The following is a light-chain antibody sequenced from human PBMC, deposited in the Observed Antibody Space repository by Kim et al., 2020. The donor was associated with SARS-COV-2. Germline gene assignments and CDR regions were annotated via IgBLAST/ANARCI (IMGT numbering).Light chain of an antibody. CDR2: VKN. Sequence: LGPTVRNTCRGDSLRIYYATYYQQKPGQAPLLIIFVKNNRPSAIPGLFSGPIAGNTSSLTITLTQAGDEADYYCDARDSNDNVVFGGGTQLTVL. J-gene: IGLJ2*01. CDR3: DARDSNDNVV. CDR1: SLRIYY. V-gene: IGLV3-19*01.